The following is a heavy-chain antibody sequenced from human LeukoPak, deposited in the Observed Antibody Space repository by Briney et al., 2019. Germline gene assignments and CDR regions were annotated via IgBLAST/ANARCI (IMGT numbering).Heavy chain of an antibody. J-gene: IGHJ5*02. V-gene: IGHV1-46*01. Sequence: ASVKVSCKASGYTFTSYYMHWVRQAPGQGLEWMGIINPSGGSTSYAQKFQGRVTMTRDTSASTVYMELSSLRSEDTAVYYCARDWGSSGYYSKFDPWGQGTLVTVSS. CDR2: INPSGGST. D-gene: IGHD3-22*01. CDR1: GYTFTSYY. CDR3: ARDWGSSGYYSKFDP.